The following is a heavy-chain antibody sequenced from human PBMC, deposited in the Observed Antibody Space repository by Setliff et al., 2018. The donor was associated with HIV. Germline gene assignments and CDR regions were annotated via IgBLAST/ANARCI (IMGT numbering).Heavy chain of an antibody. Sequence: ASVKVSCKXSAEIFNASYVRGXXQAPGQGLEWMGWITPNGDDTNYPQKFEGRVTMTRDQPIATPYIERLSLTSDEPPVYYCAQVASHNYDFWSAYEYWGQGTLVTVSS. V-gene: IGHV1-2*02. CDR2: ITPNGDDT. D-gene: IGHD3-3*01. CDR1: AEIFNASY. J-gene: IGHJ4*02. CDR3: AQVASHNYDFWSAYEY.